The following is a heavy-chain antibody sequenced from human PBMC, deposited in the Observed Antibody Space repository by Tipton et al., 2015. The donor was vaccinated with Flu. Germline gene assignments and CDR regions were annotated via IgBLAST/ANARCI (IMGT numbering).Heavy chain of an antibody. J-gene: IGHJ3*02. V-gene: IGHV3-30*01. CDR3: ARDHGDYVGAFDI. Sequence: SLRLSCAASGFTFSSYAMHWVRQAPGKGLEWVAVISYDGSNKYYADSVKGRFTISRDNSKNTLYLQMNSLRAEDTAVYYCARDHGDYVGAFDIWGQGTMVTVSS. CDR2: ISYDGSNK. CDR1: GFTFSSYA. D-gene: IGHD4-17*01.